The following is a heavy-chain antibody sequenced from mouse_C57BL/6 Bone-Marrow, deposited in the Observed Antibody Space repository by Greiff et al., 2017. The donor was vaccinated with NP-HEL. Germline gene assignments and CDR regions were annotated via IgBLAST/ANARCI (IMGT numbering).Heavy chain of an antibody. D-gene: IGHD1-1*01. Sequence: VQLQQSGAELVKPGASVKISCKASGYAFSSYWMNWVKQRPGKGLEWIGQIYPGDGDTNYNGKFKGKATLTADKSSSTAYMQLSSLTSEDSAVYYCARYYSSSYYFDYGDQGTTLTVSS. CDR2: IYPGDGDT. J-gene: IGHJ2*01. CDR3: ARYYSSSYYFDY. V-gene: IGHV1-80*01. CDR1: GYAFSSYW.